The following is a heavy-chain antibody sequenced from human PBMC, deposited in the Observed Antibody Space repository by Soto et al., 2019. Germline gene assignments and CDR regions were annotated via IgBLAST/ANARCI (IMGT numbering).Heavy chain of an antibody. J-gene: IGHJ4*02. CDR2: IKSKSDGGTT. V-gene: IGHV3-15*01. Sequence: PGGSLRLSCAASGFTFSNAWMSWVRQAPGKGLEWVGRIKSKSDGGTTDYSAPVKGRFTISRDDSKNTLYLQMNSLKTEDTAVYYCNIPFHCSSSSCYVLDYWGQGALVTAPQ. D-gene: IGHD2-2*01. CDR1: GFTFSNAW. CDR3: NIPFHCSSSSCYVLDY.